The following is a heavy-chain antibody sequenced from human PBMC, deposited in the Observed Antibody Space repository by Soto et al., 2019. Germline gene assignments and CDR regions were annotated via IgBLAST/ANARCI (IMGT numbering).Heavy chain of an antibody. CDR1: GGSISRYY. CDR2: IYYDGST. Sequence: SETLSLTCTVSGGSISRYYWSWIRQPPGKGLEWIGHIYYDGSTNYSPSLKSRVTISVDTSKNQFSLRLNSVTAADTAVYYCARAGYSYGFGYYYDYWGQGTLVTVSS. J-gene: IGHJ4*02. D-gene: IGHD5-18*01. CDR3: ARAGYSYGFGYYYDY. V-gene: IGHV4-59*01.